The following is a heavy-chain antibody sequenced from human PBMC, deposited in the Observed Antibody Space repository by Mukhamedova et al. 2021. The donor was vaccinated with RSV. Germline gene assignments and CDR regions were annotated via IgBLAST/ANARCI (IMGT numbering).Heavy chain of an antibody. D-gene: IGHD3-3*01. Sequence: GLEWMGRLIPIFGSTSFARKFQGRVTLTADESTSTAYMELSGLTSADTAVYYCARVAGKTYDFWSGYNTWGQGTPVTGSS. J-gene: IGHJ5*02. CDR2: LIPIFGST. V-gene: IGHV1-69*15. CDR3: ARVAGKTYDFWSGYNT.